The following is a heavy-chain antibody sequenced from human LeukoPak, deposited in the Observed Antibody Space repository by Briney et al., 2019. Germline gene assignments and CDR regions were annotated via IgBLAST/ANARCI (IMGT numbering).Heavy chain of an antibody. Sequence: GSLRLSCAASGFTFSSYAMSWVRQPPGKGLEWIGSIYYSGSTYYNPSLKSRVTISVDTSKNQFSLKLSSVTAADTAVYYCARDQGSSWSYPYYYYYYYMDVWGKGTTVTVSS. CDR1: GFTFSSYA. J-gene: IGHJ6*03. CDR3: ARDQGSSWSYPYYYYYYYMDV. CDR2: IYYSGST. D-gene: IGHD6-13*01. V-gene: IGHV4-39*07.